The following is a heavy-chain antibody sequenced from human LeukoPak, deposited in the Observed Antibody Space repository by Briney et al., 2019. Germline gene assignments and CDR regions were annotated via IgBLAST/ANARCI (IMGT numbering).Heavy chain of an antibody. CDR3: ARALSTAARTTQFDY. CDR2: IWYDGSNK. CDR1: GFTFSSYG. J-gene: IGHJ4*02. Sequence: GGSLRLSCAASGFTFSSYGMHWVRQAPGKGLEWVAVIWYDGSNKYYADSVKGRFTISRDNSKNTLYLQMNSLRAEDTAVYYCARALSTAARTTQFDYWGQGTLVTVSS. D-gene: IGHD6-6*01. V-gene: IGHV3-33*08.